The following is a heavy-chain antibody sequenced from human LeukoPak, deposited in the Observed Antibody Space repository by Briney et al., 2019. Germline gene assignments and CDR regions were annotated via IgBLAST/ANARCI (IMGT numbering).Heavy chain of an antibody. J-gene: IGHJ4*02. Sequence: SGGSLRLSCAASGFTFSTSGMNWVRQAPGKGLEWVSGISASGGSTYYADSVKGRFTISRDNSKNTLYLQMNSLRAEDTAVYYCAKKAGATGTIGSFNYWGQGTLATVSS. D-gene: IGHD1-26*01. CDR1: GFTFSTSG. CDR2: ISASGGST. CDR3: AKKAGATGTIGSFNY. V-gene: IGHV3-23*01.